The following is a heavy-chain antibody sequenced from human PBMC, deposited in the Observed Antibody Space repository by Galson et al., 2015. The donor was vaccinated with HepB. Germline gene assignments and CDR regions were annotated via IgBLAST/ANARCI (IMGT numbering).Heavy chain of an antibody. CDR2: ISAYNGNT. CDR1: GYTFTSYG. V-gene: IGHV1-18*04. D-gene: IGHD2-2*01. Sequence: SGYTFTSYGISWVRQAPGQGLEWMGWISAYNGNTNYAQKLQGRVTMTTDTSTSTAYMELRSLRSDDTAVYYCARDPSPVPGYCSSTSCPNNWFDPWGQGTLVTVSS. J-gene: IGHJ5*02. CDR3: ARDPSPVPGYCSSTSCPNNWFDP.